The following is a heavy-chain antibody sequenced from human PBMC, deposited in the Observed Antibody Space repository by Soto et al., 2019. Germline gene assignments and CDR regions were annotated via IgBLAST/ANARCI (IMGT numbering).Heavy chain of an antibody. V-gene: IGHV3-30-3*01. CDR3: ATEGDIVATPYFDY. D-gene: IGHD5-12*01. J-gene: IGHJ4*02. CDR1: GFTFSSYA. CDR2: ISYDGSNK. Sequence: QVQLVESGGGMVQPGRSLRLSCAASGFTFSSYAMHWVRQAPGKGLEWVAVISYDGSNKYYADSVKGRFTISRDNSKNMLYLQMNSLRAEDTAVYYCATEGDIVATPYFDYWGQGTLVTVSS.